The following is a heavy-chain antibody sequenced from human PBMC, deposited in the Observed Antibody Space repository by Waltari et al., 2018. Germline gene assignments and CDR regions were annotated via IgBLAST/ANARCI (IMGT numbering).Heavy chain of an antibody. J-gene: IGHJ4*02. V-gene: IGHV3-11*06. CDR1: AFTFRVYS. CDR3: ARDGSYGRSGYQTFDS. Sequence: QVQLVASGGGLVKPGGYLRLSCVAAAFTFRVYSMGWIRQAPGKGLKWVSYIDSISTYTNYADSVKGRFTISREDAKNSLYLQMDSLKEEDTAVYYCARDGSYGRSGYQTFDSWGQGTLVTVSS. CDR2: IDSISTYT. D-gene: IGHD3-22*01.